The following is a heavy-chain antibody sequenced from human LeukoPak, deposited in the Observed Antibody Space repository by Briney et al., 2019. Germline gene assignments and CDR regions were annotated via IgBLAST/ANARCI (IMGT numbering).Heavy chain of an antibody. CDR3: AKDIGGYNKPIEH. Sequence: PGGSLRLSCAASGFGFSSYAMNWVRQAPGKGLEWVSTISGSGGSIYYADSVKGRFTISRDNSKNTLSLQMNTLSAEDTAVYYCAKDIGGYNKPIEHWGQGTLVTVSS. V-gene: IGHV3-23*01. D-gene: IGHD3-22*01. CDR2: ISGSGGSI. CDR1: GFGFSSYA. J-gene: IGHJ4*02.